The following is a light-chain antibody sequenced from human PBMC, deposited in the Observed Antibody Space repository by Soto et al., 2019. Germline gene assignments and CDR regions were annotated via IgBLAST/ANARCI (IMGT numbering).Light chain of an antibody. CDR1: GSDVGGHNY. J-gene: IGLJ1*01. V-gene: IGLV2-8*01. Sequence: QSVLTQTPSASGSPGQSVTISCSGTGSDVGGHNYVSWYQQHPGKAPKLMISEVTKRPSGVPDRFSGSKSGNTASLTVSGLQAEDEADYYCASYAGNNNYVFGTGTKLTVL. CDR3: ASYAGNNNYV. CDR2: EVT.